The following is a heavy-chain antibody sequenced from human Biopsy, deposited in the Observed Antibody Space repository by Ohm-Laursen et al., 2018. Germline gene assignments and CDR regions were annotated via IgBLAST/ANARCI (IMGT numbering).Heavy chain of an antibody. D-gene: IGHD3-3*01. V-gene: IGHV4-39*01. CDR2: IYYSGNT. J-gene: IGHJ4*02. Sequence: SDTLSLTCPVSGGSISDSTYHWGWIRQSPGKDLEWIGNIYYSGNTDYSPSLKSRVTISVDTSNNQFSLKLRSVTAADTAVYYCARQVDFWSGYVDYWGQGTLVAVSS. CDR1: GGSISDSTYH. CDR3: ARQVDFWSGYVDY.